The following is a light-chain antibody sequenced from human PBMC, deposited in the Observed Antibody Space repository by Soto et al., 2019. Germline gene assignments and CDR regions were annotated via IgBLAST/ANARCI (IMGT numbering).Light chain of an antibody. CDR1: SSNVGENF. V-gene: IGLV1-51*01. CDR2: DNN. CDR3: GTWDSSLRAVV. J-gene: IGLJ2*01. Sequence: QSVLTQPPSVSAAPGRRVTISCSGSSSNVGENFVSWYQQLPGTAPRLLIYDNNKRPSGVPDRFSGSKSGTSASLGITGLQTGDEADYYCGTWDSSLRAVVFGGGTKLTVL.